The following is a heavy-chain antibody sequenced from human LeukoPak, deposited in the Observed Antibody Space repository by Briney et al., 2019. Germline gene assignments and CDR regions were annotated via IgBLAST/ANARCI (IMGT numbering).Heavy chain of an antibody. D-gene: IGHD5-12*01. J-gene: IGHJ4*02. CDR2: IKQDGSKK. CDR1: GFPFSSYW. V-gene: IGHV3-7*04. Sequence: GGSLRLSCVASGFPFSSYWMAWVRQAPGKGLEWVANIKQDGSKKSYVDSVKGRFAISRDNAKNSLYLQMNSLRAEDTAIYYCTRVGYIDEGIDYWGQGTLVTVSS. CDR3: TRVGYIDEGIDY.